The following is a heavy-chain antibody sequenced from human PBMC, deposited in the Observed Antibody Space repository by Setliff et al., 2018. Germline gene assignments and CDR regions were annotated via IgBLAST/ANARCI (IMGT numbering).Heavy chain of an antibody. J-gene: IGHJ4*02. CDR2: INHSGST. V-gene: IGHV4-34*01. Sequence: SETLSLTCAVYGGSFSGYYWSWIRQPPGKGLEWIGEINHSGSTNYNPSLESRVTISVDTPKNQFSLRLNSATAADTAVYYCARLRGAFDYWGQGTLVTVSS. CDR3: ARLRGAFDY. CDR1: GGSFSGYY. D-gene: IGHD3-16*01.